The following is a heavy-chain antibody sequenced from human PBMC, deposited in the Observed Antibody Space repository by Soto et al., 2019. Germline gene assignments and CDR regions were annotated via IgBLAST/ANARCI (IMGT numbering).Heavy chain of an antibody. J-gene: IGHJ4*02. CDR1: GGSISSHIYY. D-gene: IGHD3-22*01. V-gene: IGHV4-31*03. Sequence: QVQLQESGPGLVKPSQTLSLTCTVSGGSISSHIYYWTWIRQHPGKGLEWIGYIYYSGSTYYNPSLKTRVIISLATSNNPFSLTLRSVPAADTAVYYCARGYDYHSGGYLFDYWGQGTLLTVSS. CDR2: IYYSGST. CDR3: ARGYDYHSGGYLFDY.